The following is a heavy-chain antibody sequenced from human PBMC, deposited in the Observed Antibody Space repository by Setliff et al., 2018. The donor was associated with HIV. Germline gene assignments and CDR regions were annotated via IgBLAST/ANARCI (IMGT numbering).Heavy chain of an antibody. CDR2: IYTSGST. CDR3: AICGGDCYSLDY. J-gene: IGHJ4*02. V-gene: IGHV4-4*08. D-gene: IGHD2-21*02. Sequence: SSETLSLTCTVSGGSISSYYWSWIRQPPGKGLEWIGYIYTSGSTNYNPSLKNRVTISVDTSKNTFSLKLSSVAAADTAVYYCAICGGDCYSLDYWGQGTLVTVSS. CDR1: GGSISSYY.